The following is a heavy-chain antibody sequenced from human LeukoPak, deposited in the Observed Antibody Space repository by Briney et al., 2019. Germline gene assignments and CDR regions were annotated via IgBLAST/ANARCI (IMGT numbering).Heavy chain of an antibody. V-gene: IGHV4-34*01. J-gene: IGHJ3*02. Sequence: SETLSLTCAVYGGSFSGYYWSWIRQPPGKGLEWIGEINHSGSTNYNPSLKSRVTISVDTPKNQFSLKLSSVTAADTAVYYCARELVVGIGAFDIWGQGTMVTVSS. CDR1: GGSFSGYY. CDR3: ARELVVGIGAFDI. CDR2: INHSGST. D-gene: IGHD2-21*01.